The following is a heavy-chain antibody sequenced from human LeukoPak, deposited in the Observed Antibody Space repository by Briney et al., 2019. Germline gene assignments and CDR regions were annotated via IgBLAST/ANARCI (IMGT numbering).Heavy chain of an antibody. CDR2: ISSSSSYT. V-gene: IGHV3-11*05. D-gene: IGHD6-6*01. J-gene: IGHJ5*02. Sequence: PGGSLRLSCAASGFTFSDYYMSWIRQAPGKGLEWVSYISSSSSYTNYADSVKGRFIISRDNAKNTLYLQMNSLRAEDTALYYCVKASSSSPQYNWFDAWGQGTLVTVSS. CDR1: GFTFSDYY. CDR3: VKASSSSPQYNWFDA.